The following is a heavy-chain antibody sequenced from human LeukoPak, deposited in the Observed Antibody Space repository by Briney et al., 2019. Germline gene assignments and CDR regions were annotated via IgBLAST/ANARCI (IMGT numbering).Heavy chain of an antibody. V-gene: IGHV4-59*11. CDR1: GGSISSHY. J-gene: IGHJ4*02. D-gene: IGHD6-13*01. CDR2: IYYSGST. CDR3: ARGSSSWGYYFDS. Sequence: SETLSLTCTVSGGSISSHYWSWIRQPPGKGLEWIGYIYYSGSTNYNPSLKSRVTISVDTSKNQFSLKLSSVTAADTAVYYCARGSSSWGYYFDSWGQRTLVTVSS.